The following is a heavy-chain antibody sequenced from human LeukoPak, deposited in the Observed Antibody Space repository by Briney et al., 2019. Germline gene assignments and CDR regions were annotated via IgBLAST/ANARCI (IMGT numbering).Heavy chain of an antibody. D-gene: IGHD1-7*01. Sequence: PGGSLRLSCAASGFTFSSYSMNWVRQAPGKGLEWVSSISSSSSYIYYADSVKGRFAISRDNAKNSLYLQMNSLRAEDTAVYYCARDLRTGTTSIWGQGTLVTVSS. CDR2: ISSSSSYI. CDR3: ARDLRTGTTSI. V-gene: IGHV3-21*01. CDR1: GFTFSSYS. J-gene: IGHJ4*02.